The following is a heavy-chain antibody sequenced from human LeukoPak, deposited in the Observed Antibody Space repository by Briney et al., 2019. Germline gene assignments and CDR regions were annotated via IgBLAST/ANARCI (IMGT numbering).Heavy chain of an antibody. V-gene: IGHV3-30-3*01. D-gene: IGHD3-10*01. CDR3: ARDQFGSGPRFWFFDL. CDR2: ISYDGNDK. CDR1: GFTVSSNY. J-gene: IGHJ2*01. Sequence: PGGSLRLSCAASGFTVSSNYMSWVRQAPGKGLEWVAVISYDGNDKYYADSVKGRFTISRDNSKSTVYVEINSLRVDDTALYYCARDQFGSGPRFWFFDLWGRGTPVTVSS.